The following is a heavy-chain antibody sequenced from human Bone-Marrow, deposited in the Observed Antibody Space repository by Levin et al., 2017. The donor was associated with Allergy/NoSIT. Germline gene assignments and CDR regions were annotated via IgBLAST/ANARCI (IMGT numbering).Heavy chain of an antibody. J-gene: IGHJ6*02. CDR3: ARDRVSSTYYDRLYYYYHGMDV. CDR1: GFTFSDYY. V-gene: IGHV3-11*01. CDR2: ISSRGINI. D-gene: IGHD1-26*01. Sequence: PGGSLRLSCAASGFTFSDYYMSWIRQAPGKGLQWVSYISSRGINIYSADSVKGRFTISRDNAKNSLFLQMNSLRAEDMAVYYCARDRVSSTYYDRLYYYYHGMDVWGQGTTVTV.